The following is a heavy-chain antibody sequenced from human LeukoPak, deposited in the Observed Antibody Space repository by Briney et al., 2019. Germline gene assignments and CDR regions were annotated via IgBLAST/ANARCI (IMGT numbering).Heavy chain of an antibody. CDR1: GFSLSTSGVA. CDR2: LYWNDGK. CDR3: ARRRSPSNGDWFDP. Sequence: ESGPTLVNPTQTLTLTCTFSGFSLSTSGVAVGWFRQPPGGALEWLALLYWNDGKYYSPSLKSRLTIAKDTSKNQVVLTMTNMDPVDTATFYCARRRSPSNGDWFDPWGQGTLVTVSS. D-gene: IGHD4-17*01. J-gene: IGHJ5*02. V-gene: IGHV2-5*01.